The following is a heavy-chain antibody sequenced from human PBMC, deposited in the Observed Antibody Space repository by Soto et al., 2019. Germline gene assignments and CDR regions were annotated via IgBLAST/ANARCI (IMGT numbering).Heavy chain of an antibody. CDR1: GGSISSGDYY. D-gene: IGHD3-3*01. Sequence: PSETLSLTCTVSGGSISSGDYYWSWIRQPPGKGLEWIGYIYYSGSTYYNTSLKSRVTISVDTSKNQFSLKLSSVTAADTAVYYCVRDLLYYDFWSGSGKGGLAWGQGTLVTVSS. V-gene: IGHV4-30-4*01. CDR3: VRDLLYYDFWSGSGKGGLA. J-gene: IGHJ5*02. CDR2: IYYSGST.